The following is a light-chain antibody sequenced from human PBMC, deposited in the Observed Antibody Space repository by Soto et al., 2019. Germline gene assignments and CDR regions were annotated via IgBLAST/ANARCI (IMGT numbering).Light chain of an antibody. CDR1: QSVCSY. V-gene: IGKV3-11*01. Sequence: EIVLTQSPATLSLSPGERATLSCRASQSVCSYLAWYQQKPGQAPRLLIYDASNRATGIPARFSGSGSGTDFTLTISTLELEDFAVYYCQQPYTFGQGTKLEIK. J-gene: IGKJ2*01. CDR3: QQPYT. CDR2: DAS.